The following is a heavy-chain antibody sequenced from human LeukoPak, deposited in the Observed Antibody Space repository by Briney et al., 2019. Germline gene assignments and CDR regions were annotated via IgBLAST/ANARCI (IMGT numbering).Heavy chain of an antibody. V-gene: IGHV3-48*02. CDR3: ARYFAS. Sequence: GGSLRLSCAASGFIFSNYSMNWVRQAPGKGLEWVSYISSSGSTTYYADSVKGRFTISRDNAKNSLFLLMNSLRDEDTAVYFCARYFASWGQGTLVTVSS. CDR1: GFIFSNYS. J-gene: IGHJ4*02. CDR2: ISSSGSTT.